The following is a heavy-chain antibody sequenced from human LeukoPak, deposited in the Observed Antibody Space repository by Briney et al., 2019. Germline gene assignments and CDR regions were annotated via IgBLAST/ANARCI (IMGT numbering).Heavy chain of an antibody. D-gene: IGHD7-27*01. V-gene: IGHV1-24*01. CDR1: GYTLTELS. CDR3: AKANWGSADFDY. J-gene: IGHJ4*02. Sequence: VASVKVSCKVSGYTLTELSMHWVRQAPGKGLEWMGGFDPEDGETIYAQKFQGRVTMTEDTSTDTAYMELSSLRSEDTAVYYCAKANWGSADFDYWGQGTLVTVSS. CDR2: FDPEDGET.